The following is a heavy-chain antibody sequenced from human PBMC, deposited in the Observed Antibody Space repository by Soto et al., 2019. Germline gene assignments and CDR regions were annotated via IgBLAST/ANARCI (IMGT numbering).Heavy chain of an antibody. CDR1: GGSFSGYY. CDR3: ARARPLPYYYGSGSYWGVSGMDV. D-gene: IGHD3-10*01. Sequence: SETLSLTCAVYGGSFSGYYWTWIRQPPGKGLEWIGEINHSGSTNYNPSLKSRVTISVDTSKNQFSLKLSSVTAADTAVYYCARARPLPYYYGSGSYWGVSGMDVWGQGTTVT. V-gene: IGHV4-34*01. J-gene: IGHJ6*02. CDR2: INHSGST.